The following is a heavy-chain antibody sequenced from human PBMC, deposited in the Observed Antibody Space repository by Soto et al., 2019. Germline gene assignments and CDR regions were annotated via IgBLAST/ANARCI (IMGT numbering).Heavy chain of an antibody. CDR2: MSHGGGP. CDR1: GVSIDSGYW. D-gene: IGHD6-19*01. J-gene: IGHJ4*02. CDR3: ARTFGWSAVDS. Sequence: QVQLQESGPGLVKPSGTLSLKPSGTLALTCDVSGVSIDSGYWWGWVRQPPGRDLEWLGDMSHGGGPDXNXTXRXXFTIILDKSKQQFSLSLSSVPAADPAAYGCARTFGWSAVDSWGQGILVTVSS. V-gene: IGHV4-4*01.